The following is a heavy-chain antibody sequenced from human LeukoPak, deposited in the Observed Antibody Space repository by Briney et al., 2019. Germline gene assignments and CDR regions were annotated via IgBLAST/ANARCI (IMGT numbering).Heavy chain of an antibody. V-gene: IGHV1-18*01. CDR3: VRDRGITKLWFKNAFDI. CDR2: ISVYNGNI. CDR1: GGTFSSYA. D-gene: IGHD3-10*01. Sequence: ASVKVSCKASGGTFSSYAISWVRQAPGQGLEWMGWISVYNGNIIYSKKFQGRVTMTTDTSTSTGHMELRSLRSDDTAVYYCVRDRGITKLWFKNAFDIWGQGTKVIVSA. J-gene: IGHJ3*02.